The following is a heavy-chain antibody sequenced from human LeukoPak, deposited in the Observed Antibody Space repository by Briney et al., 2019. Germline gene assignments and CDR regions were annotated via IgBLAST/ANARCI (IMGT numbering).Heavy chain of an antibody. CDR3: AREWGYYGSGSYYSLDY. Sequence: GGSLRLSCAASGFTFSSYSMNWVRQAPGKGLEWVSSISSSSSYIYYADSVKGRFTISRDNARNSLYLQMNSLRAEDTAVYYCAREWGYYGSGSYYSLDYWGQGTLVTVSS. V-gene: IGHV3-21*01. J-gene: IGHJ4*02. CDR2: ISSSSSYI. CDR1: GFTFSSYS. D-gene: IGHD3-10*01.